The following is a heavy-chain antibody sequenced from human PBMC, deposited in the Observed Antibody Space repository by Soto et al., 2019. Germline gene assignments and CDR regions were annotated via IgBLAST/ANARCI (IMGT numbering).Heavy chain of an antibody. Sequence: SETLSLTCAVYGGSFSGYYWSWIRQPPGKGLEWIGEINHSGSTNYNPSLKSRVTISVDTSKNQFSLKLSSVTAADTAVYYCARAHSIVVVISYYFHYCGQGTLVTVSS. CDR1: GGSFSGYY. CDR2: INHSGST. J-gene: IGHJ4*02. V-gene: IGHV4-34*01. CDR3: ARAHSIVVVISYYFHY. D-gene: IGHD3-22*01.